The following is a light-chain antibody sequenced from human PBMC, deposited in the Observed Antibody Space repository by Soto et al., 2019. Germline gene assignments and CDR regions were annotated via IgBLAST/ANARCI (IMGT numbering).Light chain of an antibody. CDR3: SSYTSSIYVV. CDR2: DVS. J-gene: IGLJ2*01. Sequence: QSALTQPASASGSPGQSITISCTGTSSDVGGYNYVSWYQQHPGKAPKLMIYDVSNRPSGVSNRFSGSKSGNTASLTISGLQAEDEADYYCSSYTSSIYVVFGGGTKVTVL. V-gene: IGLV2-14*01. CDR1: SSDVGGYNY.